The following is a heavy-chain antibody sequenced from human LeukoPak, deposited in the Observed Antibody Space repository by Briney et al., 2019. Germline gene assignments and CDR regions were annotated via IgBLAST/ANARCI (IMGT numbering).Heavy chain of an antibody. V-gene: IGHV3-7*01. Sequence: GGSLRLSCAASGFTFSSYLMSWVRQAPGKGLEWLANIKEDGTEKYYVDSMKGRFTISRDNAKNSLYLQMNSLKPEDTAVYYCARVAEAAAFDSWGQGTLVTVSS. J-gene: IGHJ4*02. CDR2: IKEDGTEK. CDR3: ARVAEAAAFDS. CDR1: GFTFSSYL. D-gene: IGHD6-13*01.